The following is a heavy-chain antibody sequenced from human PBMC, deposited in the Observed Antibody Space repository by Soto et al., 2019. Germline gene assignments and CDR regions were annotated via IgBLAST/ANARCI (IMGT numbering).Heavy chain of an antibody. CDR2: ISSDGSNK. V-gene: IGHV3-30*18. J-gene: IGHJ6*02. CDR3: AKGDCSGGSCSIYGMDV. CDR1: GFTFSSYG. Sequence: QVQLVESGEVVVQPGRSLRLSCAASGFTFSSYGMHWVRQAPGKGLEWVAVISSDGSNKYFADSLKGRFTISRDNSKQTLHLQVNSLQADDTAVYYCAKGDCSGGSCSIYGMDVWGPGTTVTVSS. D-gene: IGHD2-15*01.